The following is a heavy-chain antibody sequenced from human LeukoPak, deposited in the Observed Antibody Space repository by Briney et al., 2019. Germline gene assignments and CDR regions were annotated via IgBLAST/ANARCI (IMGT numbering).Heavy chain of an antibody. CDR1: GFTFSSYG. J-gene: IGHJ4*02. D-gene: IGHD5-24*01. Sequence: GGSLRLSCAASGFTFSSYGMHWVRQAPGKGLEWVAFIRYDGSNKYYADSVKGRFTISRDNSKNTLYLQMNSLRAEDTAVYYCAKDPGDGYNSPVYFDYWGQGTLVTVSS. CDR3: AKDPGDGYNSPVYFDY. V-gene: IGHV3-30*02. CDR2: IRYDGSNK.